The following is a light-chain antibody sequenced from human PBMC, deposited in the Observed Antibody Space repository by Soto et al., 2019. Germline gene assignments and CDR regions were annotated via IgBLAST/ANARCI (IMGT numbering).Light chain of an antibody. CDR1: QSLSSSY. CDR2: GAS. Sequence: EIVFTQSPGTLSLSPGERSTLSCRASQSLSSSYLAWYQQKPGQAPRLLIYGASSRDTGIPEMFSSSGAGTECTPAISRLENEDVAFDYCQQYGSPMTTFGQGTRLEIK. CDR3: QQYGSPMTT. J-gene: IGKJ5*01. V-gene: IGKV3-20*01.